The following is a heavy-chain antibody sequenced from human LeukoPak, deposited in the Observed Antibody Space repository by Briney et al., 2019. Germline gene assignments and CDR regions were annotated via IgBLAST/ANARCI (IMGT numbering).Heavy chain of an antibody. CDR1: GFTFDDYG. V-gene: IGHV3-20*04. J-gene: IGHJ6*03. Sequence: PGGSLRLSCAASGFTFDDYGMSWVRQAPGKGLEWVSGINWNGGSTGYADSVKGRFTISRDNAKNSLYLQMNSLRAEDTALYYCARFLVGATWDYYYYMDVWGKGTTVTVSS. CDR3: ARFLVGATWDYYYYMDV. D-gene: IGHD1-26*01. CDR2: INWNGGST.